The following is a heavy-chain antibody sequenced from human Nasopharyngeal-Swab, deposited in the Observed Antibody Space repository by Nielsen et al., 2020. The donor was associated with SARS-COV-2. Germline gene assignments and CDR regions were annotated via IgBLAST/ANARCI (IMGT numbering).Heavy chain of an antibody. D-gene: IGHD2-15*01. CDR2: INTNTGNP. V-gene: IGHV7-4-1*01. CDR3: ARYSRGRLDT. Sequence: ASVNVSCKASGYTFTDNAINWVRQAPGQGLDWMGWINTNTGNPTYAQGFTGRFVFSLETSVSTAHLQIFSLEAADTAVYYCARYSRGRLDTWGQGTMVSVSS. J-gene: IGHJ3*02. CDR1: GYTFTDNA.